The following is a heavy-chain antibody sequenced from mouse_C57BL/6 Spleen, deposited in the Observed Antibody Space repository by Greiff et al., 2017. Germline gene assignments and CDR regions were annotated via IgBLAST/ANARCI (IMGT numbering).Heavy chain of an antibody. Sequence: QVQLQQPGAELVMPGASVKLSCKASGYTFTSYWMHWVKQRPGQGLEWIGEIDPSDSYTNNNQKFKGKSTLTVDKSSSTAYMQLSSLTSEDSAVYYCARMGTTVVAGDYWGQGTSVTVSS. D-gene: IGHD1-1*01. V-gene: IGHV1-69*01. CDR2: IDPSDSYT. J-gene: IGHJ4*01. CDR1: GYTFTSYW. CDR3: ARMGTTVVAGDY.